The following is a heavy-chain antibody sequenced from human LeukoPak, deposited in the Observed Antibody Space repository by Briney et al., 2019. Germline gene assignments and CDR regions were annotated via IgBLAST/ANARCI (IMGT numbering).Heavy chain of an antibody. CDR1: GYTFTSYY. Sequence: ASVKVSCKASGYTFTSYYMHWVRQAPGQGLEWMGIINPSGGSTSYAQKFQGRVTMTRDTSTSTVYMELSSLRSEDTAVYYCARGLDIVVVPAAISNGNYYYYMDVWGKGTTVTVSS. J-gene: IGHJ6*03. CDR2: INPSGGST. CDR3: ARGLDIVVVPAAISNGNYYYYMDV. V-gene: IGHV1-46*01. D-gene: IGHD2-2*02.